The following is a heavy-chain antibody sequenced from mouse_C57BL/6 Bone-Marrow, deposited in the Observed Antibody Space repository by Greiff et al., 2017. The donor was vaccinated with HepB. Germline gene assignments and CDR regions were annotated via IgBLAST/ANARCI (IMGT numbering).Heavy chain of an antibody. CDR1: GFTFSSYG. V-gene: IGHV5-6*01. CDR2: ISSGGSYT. CDR3: ARRLAWFAY. J-gene: IGHJ3*01. Sequence: VQLKESGGDLVKPGGSLKLSCAASGFTFSSYGMSWVRQTPDKRLEWVATISSGGSYTYYPDSVKGRFTISRDNAKNTLYLQMSSLKSEDTAMYYCARRLAWFAYWGQGTLVTVSA.